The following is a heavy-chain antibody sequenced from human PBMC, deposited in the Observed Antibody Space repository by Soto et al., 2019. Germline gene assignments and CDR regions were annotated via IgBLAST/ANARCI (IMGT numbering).Heavy chain of an antibody. V-gene: IGHV3-30*03. J-gene: IGHJ4*02. Sequence: GGSLRLSCAASGFTFSSYGMHWVRQAPGKGLEWVAVISYDGSNKYYADSVKGRFTISRDNSKNTLYLQMNSLRAEDTAVYYCATDASWGDIVVGRGPFDYWGQGTLVTVSS. CDR2: ISYDGSNK. CDR3: ATDASWGDIVVGRGPFDY. CDR1: GFTFSSYG. D-gene: IGHD2-2*01.